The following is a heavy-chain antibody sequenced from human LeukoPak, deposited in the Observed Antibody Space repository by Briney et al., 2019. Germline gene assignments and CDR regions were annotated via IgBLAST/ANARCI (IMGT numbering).Heavy chain of an antibody. D-gene: IGHD5-12*01. J-gene: IGHJ5*02. Sequence: GGSLRLSCAASGFFFNDYYMSWIRQAPGKGLEWVAYVSGSGGTLYYADSVQGRFTISRHNVKKSLCLQMDNLRVDDTAVYYCARGVAKISWGQGTLVTVSS. CDR2: VSGSGGTL. CDR3: ARGVAKIS. CDR1: GFFFNDYY. V-gene: IGHV3-11*01.